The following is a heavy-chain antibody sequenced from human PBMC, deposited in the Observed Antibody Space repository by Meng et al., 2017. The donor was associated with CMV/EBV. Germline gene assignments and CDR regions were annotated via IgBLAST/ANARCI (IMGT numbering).Heavy chain of an antibody. J-gene: IGHJ4*02. V-gene: IGHV4-59*01. Sequence: SETLSLTCTVPGGSISSYYWSWIRQPPGKGLEWIGYIYYSGSTNYNPSLKSRVTISVDTSKNQFSLKLSSVTAADTAVYYCARDQGYSSSWYYFDYWGQGTLVTVSS. D-gene: IGHD6-13*01. CDR2: IYYSGST. CDR3: ARDQGYSSSWYYFDY. CDR1: GGSISSYY.